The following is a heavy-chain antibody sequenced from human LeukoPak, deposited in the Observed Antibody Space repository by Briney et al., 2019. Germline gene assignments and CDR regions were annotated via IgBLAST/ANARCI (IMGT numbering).Heavy chain of an antibody. D-gene: IGHD2-15*01. J-gene: IGHJ4*02. CDR1: GYTFTGYY. Sequence: ASVKVSCKASGYTFTGYYMHWVRQAPGQGLEWMGWINPNSGGTNYAQKFQGRVTMTRDTSISTAYMELSRLRSDDTAVYYCARDQGEWWYEKDHKTFDYWGQGTLVTVSS. CDR3: ARDQGEWWYEKDHKTFDY. V-gene: IGHV1-2*02. CDR2: INPNSGGT.